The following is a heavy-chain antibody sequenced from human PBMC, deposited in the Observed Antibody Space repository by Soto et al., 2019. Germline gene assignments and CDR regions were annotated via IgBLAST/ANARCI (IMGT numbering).Heavy chain of an antibody. J-gene: IGHJ6*03. CDR2: IIPILGIA. CDR3: ARGRWYYSYYMDV. CDR1: GVTFRRYP. Sequence: QGQLVQSGAEVKKPGSSVKVSCRAAGVTFRRYPISWVRRAPGQGREWMGRIIPILGIAHYAQKFQGRVTITADKSTSTADMELSSLRSEDTAVYYCARGRWYYSYYMDVWGKGPTVTFSS. D-gene: IGHD2-15*01. V-gene: IGHV1-69*02.